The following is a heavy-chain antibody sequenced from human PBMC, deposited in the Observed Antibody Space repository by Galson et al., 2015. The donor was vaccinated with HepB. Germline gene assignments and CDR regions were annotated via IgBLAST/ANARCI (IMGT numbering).Heavy chain of an antibody. Sequence: LRLSCAASGFTFSGSAMHWVRQASGKGLEWVGRIRSKANSYATAYAASVKGRFTISRDDSKNTAYLQMNSLKTEDTAVYYCTRRDTENWFDPWGQGTLVTVSS. V-gene: IGHV3-73*01. D-gene: IGHD5-18*01. J-gene: IGHJ5*02. CDR3: TRRDTENWFDP. CDR1: GFTFSGSA. CDR2: IRSKANSYAT.